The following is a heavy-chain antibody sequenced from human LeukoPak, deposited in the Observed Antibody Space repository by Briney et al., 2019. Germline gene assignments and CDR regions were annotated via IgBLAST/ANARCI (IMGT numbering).Heavy chain of an antibody. CDR3: ARDRSSSWYDNWFDP. CDR1: GGSVSSGSYY. J-gene: IGHJ5*02. D-gene: IGHD6-13*01. Sequence: PSETLSLTCTVSGGSVSSGSYYWSWIRQPPGKGLEWIGYIYYSGSTNYNPSLKSRVTISVDTSKNQFSLKLSSVTAADTAVYYCARDRSSSWYDNWFDPWGQGTLVTVSS. V-gene: IGHV4-61*01. CDR2: IYYSGST.